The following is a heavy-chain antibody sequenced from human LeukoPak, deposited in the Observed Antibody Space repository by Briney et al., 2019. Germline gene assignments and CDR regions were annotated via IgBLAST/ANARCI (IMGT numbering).Heavy chain of an antibody. CDR2: IYHSGST. J-gene: IGHJ5*02. CDR3: ARYHYGDYEGGNWFDP. Sequence: SETLSLTCAVSGGSISSSNWWSWVRQPPGKGLEWIGEIYHSGSTNYNPSLKSRVTISVDTSKNQFSLKLSSVTAADTAVYCCARYHYGDYEGGNWFDPWGQGTLVTVSS. CDR1: GGSISSSNW. D-gene: IGHD4-17*01. V-gene: IGHV4-4*01.